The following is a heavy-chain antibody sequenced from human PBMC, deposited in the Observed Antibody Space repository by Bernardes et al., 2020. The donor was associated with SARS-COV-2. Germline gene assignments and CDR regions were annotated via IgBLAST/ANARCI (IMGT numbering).Heavy chain of an antibody. CDR2: IYYSGST. CDR3: ASSLEMATIAGFDP. Sequence: SETLSLTCTVSGGSISSYYWSWIRQPPGKGLEWIGYIYYSGSTNYNPSLKSRVTISVDTSKNQFSLKLSSVTAADTAVYYCASSLEMATIAGFDPWGQGTLVTVSS. V-gene: IGHV4-59*01. D-gene: IGHD5-12*01. J-gene: IGHJ5*02. CDR1: GGSISSYY.